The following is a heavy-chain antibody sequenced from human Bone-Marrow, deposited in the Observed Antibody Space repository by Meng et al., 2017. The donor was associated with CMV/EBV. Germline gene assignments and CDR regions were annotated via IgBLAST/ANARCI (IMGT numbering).Heavy chain of an antibody. Sequence: GESLKISCTTSGFRFGDYLISWVRQAPGKGLEWVGFIRSIPYGGSTEYAASVKGRFTISRDDSKSIAYLQMNSLKTEDTAVYFRTRCLRVVPPTRGGLYYYYGMDVWGQGTTVTVSS. V-gene: IGHV3-49*02. D-gene: IGHD2-2*01. CDR3: TRCLRVVPPTRGGLYYYYGMDV. CDR2: IRSIPYGGST. J-gene: IGHJ6*02. CDR1: GFRFGDYL.